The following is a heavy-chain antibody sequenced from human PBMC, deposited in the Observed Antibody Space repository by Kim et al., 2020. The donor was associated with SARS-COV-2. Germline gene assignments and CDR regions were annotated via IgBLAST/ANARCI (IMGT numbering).Heavy chain of an antibody. J-gene: IGHJ4*02. CDR2: INHSGST. D-gene: IGHD3-10*01. Sequence: SETLSLTCAVYGGSFSGYYWSWIRQPPGKGLEWIGEINHSGSTNYNPSLKSRVTISVDTSKNQFSLKLSSVTAADTAVYYCARGWHGSGSDWGQGTLVTVSS. CDR1: GGSFSGYY. V-gene: IGHV4-34*01. CDR3: ARGWHGSGSD.